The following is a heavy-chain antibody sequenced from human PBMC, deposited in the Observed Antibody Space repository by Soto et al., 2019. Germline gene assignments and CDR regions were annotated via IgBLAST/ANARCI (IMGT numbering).Heavy chain of an antibody. CDR2: IKQDGSEK. Sequence: PGGSLRLSCAASGFPFSSYWMSWVRQATGKGLEWVANIKQDGSEKYYVDSVKGRFTISRDNAKNSLYLQMNSLRAEDTAVYYCARNLVDIVATITFWFDPWGQGTLVTVSS. CDR3: ARNLVDIVATITFWFDP. D-gene: IGHD5-12*01. CDR1: GFPFSSYW. J-gene: IGHJ5*02. V-gene: IGHV3-7*01.